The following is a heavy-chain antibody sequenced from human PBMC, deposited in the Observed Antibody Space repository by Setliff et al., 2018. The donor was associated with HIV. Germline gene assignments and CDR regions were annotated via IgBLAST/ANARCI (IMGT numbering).Heavy chain of an antibody. CDR3: ARYAASGTGWFDP. Sequence: ASVQVSCKASGYDFTASAISWVRQAPGQGLEWMERIGGDNANIKFAQSFQGRVTMTTDTSTNTAYLELTSLRSDDTAVYYCARYAASGTGWFDPWGQGTQVTVSS. V-gene: IGHV1-18*01. J-gene: IGHJ5*02. CDR1: GYDFTASA. CDR2: IGGDNANI. D-gene: IGHD2-8*02.